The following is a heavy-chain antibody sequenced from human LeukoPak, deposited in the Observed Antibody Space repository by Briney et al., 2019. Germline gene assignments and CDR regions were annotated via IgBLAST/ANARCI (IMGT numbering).Heavy chain of an antibody. D-gene: IGHD6-25*01. J-gene: IGHJ4*02. CDR3: TRGARRSASGDYFDY. CDR2: INPNGGST. V-gene: IGHV1-46*01. CDR1: GYTFTTYY. Sequence: EASVKVSCKASGYTFTTYYMHWVRQAPGQGLEWMGIINPNGGSTSYAQKFQGRVTMTRDMSTCTVYMELSSLRPEDTAVYYCTRGARRSASGDYFDYWGQGTLVTVSS.